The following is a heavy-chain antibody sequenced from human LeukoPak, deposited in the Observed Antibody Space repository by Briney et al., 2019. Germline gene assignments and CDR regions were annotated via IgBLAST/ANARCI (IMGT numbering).Heavy chain of an antibody. J-gene: IGHJ4*02. CDR1: GYSFTSYW. D-gene: IGHD6-19*01. Sequence: GESLKISCKGSGYSFTSYWIGWVRQLPGKGLEWVGIIYPDDSDTRYSPSFQGQVTISADKSISTAYLQWSSLKASDTAMYCCARGLDSSGWHYFDYWGQGTLVTVSS. V-gene: IGHV5-51*01. CDR2: IYPDDSDT. CDR3: ARGLDSSGWHYFDY.